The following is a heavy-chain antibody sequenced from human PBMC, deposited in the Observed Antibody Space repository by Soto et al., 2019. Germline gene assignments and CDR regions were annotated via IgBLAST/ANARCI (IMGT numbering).Heavy chain of an antibody. CDR1: GGSISSYY. CDR3: ARASTEWELISFDP. V-gene: IGHV4-59*01. CDR2: IYYSGST. Sequence: SETLSLTCTVYGGSISSYYWSWIRQPPGKGPEWIGYIYYSGSTNYNPSLKSRVTISVDTSKNQFSLKLSSVTAADTAVYYCARASTEWELISFDPWGQGTLVTVSS. D-gene: IGHD1-26*01. J-gene: IGHJ5*02.